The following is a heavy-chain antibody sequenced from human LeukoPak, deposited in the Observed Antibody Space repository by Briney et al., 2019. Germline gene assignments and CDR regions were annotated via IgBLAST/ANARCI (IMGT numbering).Heavy chain of an antibody. Sequence: SETLSLTCTVSGGSISSSSYYWGWIRQPPGKGLEWIGSIYYSGSTYYNPSLKSRVTISVDTSKNQFSLKLSSVTAADTAVYYCASHSSSWPDTLYYYYGMDVWGQGTTVTVSS. V-gene: IGHV4-39*01. J-gene: IGHJ6*02. CDR2: IYYSGST. CDR1: GGSISSSSYY. CDR3: ASHSSSWPDTLYYYYGMDV. D-gene: IGHD6-13*01.